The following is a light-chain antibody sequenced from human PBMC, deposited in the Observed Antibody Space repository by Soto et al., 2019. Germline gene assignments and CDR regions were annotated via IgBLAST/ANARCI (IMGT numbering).Light chain of an antibody. V-gene: IGKV3-20*01. J-gene: IGKJ2*01. CDR3: HHDGSSPLYT. CDR1: QSVSSSY. Sequence: EIVLTQSPGTLSLSPGERATLSCKASQSVSSSYLAWYQQKPGQAPRLLIYGASSRATGIPDRFSGSGSGTDFTLTISRLEPEDLAVYYCHHDGSSPLYTFGQGTKLEIK. CDR2: GAS.